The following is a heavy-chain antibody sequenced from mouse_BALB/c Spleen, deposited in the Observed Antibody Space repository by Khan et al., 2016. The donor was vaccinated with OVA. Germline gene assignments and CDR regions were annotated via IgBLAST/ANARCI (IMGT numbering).Heavy chain of an antibody. CDR3: ARSDYYGVAD. Sequence: EVELVESGGGLVQPGGSRKLSCAASGFTFSGFGMHWVRQAPEKGLEWVAYISSGSSTIYYAYTLKGRFTISRDNPKHTLFLQMTSLRSEDTAMYYCARSDYYGVADWGQGTLVTVSA. CDR2: ISSGSSTI. D-gene: IGHD1-1*01. J-gene: IGHJ3*01. V-gene: IGHV5-17*02. CDR1: GFTFSGFG.